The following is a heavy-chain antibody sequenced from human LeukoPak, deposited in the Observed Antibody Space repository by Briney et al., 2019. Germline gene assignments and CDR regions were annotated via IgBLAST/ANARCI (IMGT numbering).Heavy chain of an antibody. J-gene: IGHJ4*02. CDR2: IYYSGST. Sequence: PSETLSLTCTVSGGSISSSSYYWGWIRQPPGKGLEWIGSIYYSGSTYYNPSPKSRVTISVDTSKNQFSLKLSSVTAADTAVYYCARQLVGGYVLFDYWGQGTLVTVSS. CDR1: GGSISSSSYY. D-gene: IGHD2-2*01. CDR3: ARQLVGGYVLFDY. V-gene: IGHV4-39*01.